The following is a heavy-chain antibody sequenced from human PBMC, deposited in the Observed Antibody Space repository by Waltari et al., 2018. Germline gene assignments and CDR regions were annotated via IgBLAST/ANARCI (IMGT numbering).Heavy chain of an antibody. CDR3: ARGKARRGYSYGTDYYYYYGMDV. CDR2: INHSGST. V-gene: IGHV4-34*01. CDR1: GGSFSGYY. J-gene: IGHJ6*02. D-gene: IGHD5-18*01. Sequence: QVQLQQWGAGLLKPSETLSLTCAVYGGSFSGYYWSWIRQPPGKGLEGIGEINHSGSTNYNPSLKSRVTISVDTSKNQFSLKLSSVTAADTAVYYCARGKARRGYSYGTDYYYYYGMDVWGQGTTVTVSS.